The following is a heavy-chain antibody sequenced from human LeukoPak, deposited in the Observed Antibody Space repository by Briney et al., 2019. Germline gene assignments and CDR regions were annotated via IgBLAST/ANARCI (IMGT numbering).Heavy chain of an antibody. V-gene: IGHV1-18*01. CDR1: GYTFISYG. CDR3: ARATPRHYGGPMGGNWFDP. Sequence: ASVKVSCKASGYTFISYGISWVRQAPGQGLEWMGWISAYNGNTNYAQKLQGRVTMTTDTSTSTAYMELRSLRSDDTAVYYCARATPRHYGGPMGGNWFDPWGQGTLVTVSS. D-gene: IGHD4-23*01. CDR2: ISAYNGNT. J-gene: IGHJ5*02.